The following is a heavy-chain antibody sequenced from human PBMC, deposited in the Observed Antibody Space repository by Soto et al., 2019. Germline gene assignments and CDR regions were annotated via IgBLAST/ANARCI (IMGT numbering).Heavy chain of an antibody. CDR3: AKRPKLIVLMVYAPDYYYYMDV. J-gene: IGHJ6*03. CDR1: GFTFSSYA. Sequence: GGSLRLSCAASGFTFSSYAMHWVRQAPGKGLEWVAVISDSGSNKYYADSVKGRFTISRDNSKNTLYLQMNSLRAEDTAVYYCAKRPKLIVLMVYAPDYYYYMDVWGKGTTVTVSS. D-gene: IGHD2-8*01. V-gene: IGHV3-30*04. CDR2: ISDSGSNK.